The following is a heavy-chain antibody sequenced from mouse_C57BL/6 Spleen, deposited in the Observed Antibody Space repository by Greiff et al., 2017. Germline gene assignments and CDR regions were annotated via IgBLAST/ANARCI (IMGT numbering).Heavy chain of an antibody. CDR1: GYTFTDYY. CDR2: INPKNGGT. CDR3: SSTPLGAPAY. J-gene: IGHJ3*01. Sequence: VQLQQSGPELVKPGASVKISCKASGYTFTDYYMNWVKQSHGKSLEWIGEINPKNGGTSYHQKFKGKATMTADQSSNTAYMALRSLTSADSAVYYCSSTPLGAPAYWGQGTLVTVSS. D-gene: IGHD2-1*01. V-gene: IGHV1-26*01.